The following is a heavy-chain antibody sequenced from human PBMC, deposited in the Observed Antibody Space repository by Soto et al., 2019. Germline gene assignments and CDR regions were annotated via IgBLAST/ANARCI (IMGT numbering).Heavy chain of an antibody. Sequence: SETLSLTCTVSGGSISSYYLSWIRQPPGKGLEWIGYIYYSGSTNYNPSLKSRVTISVDTSKNQFSLKLSSVTAADTAVYYCARKNYDFWSGYAPYMDVWGKGTTVTVSS. J-gene: IGHJ6*03. CDR3: ARKNYDFWSGYAPYMDV. V-gene: IGHV4-59*01. CDR1: GGSISSYY. CDR2: IYYSGST. D-gene: IGHD3-3*01.